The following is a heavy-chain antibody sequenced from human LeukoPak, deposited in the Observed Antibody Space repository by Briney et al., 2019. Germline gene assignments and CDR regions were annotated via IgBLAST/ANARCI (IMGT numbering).Heavy chain of an antibody. CDR3: ARGDYGGDYFDY. CDR2: ISSGSTYT. Sequence: GGSLRLSCEVSGFTFSDHYMSWIRQARWKRLDWVSYISSGSTYTNYADSVEGRFTISRDNAKNSLYLQMNSLRAEDTAVYYCARGDYGGDYFDYWGQGTLVTVSS. D-gene: IGHD4-23*01. J-gene: IGHJ4*02. CDR1: GFTFSDHY. V-gene: IGHV3-11*05.